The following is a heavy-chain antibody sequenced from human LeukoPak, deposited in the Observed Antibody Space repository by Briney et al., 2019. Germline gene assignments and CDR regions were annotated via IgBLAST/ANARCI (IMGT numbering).Heavy chain of an antibody. CDR2: VHYSGST. Sequence: SETLSLTCTVSGGSISGYYWTWIRQPPGKGLEWIGYVHYSGSTNYNPSLKSRVTISEDTSNNQFSLKLTSVTAADTAVYYCARVMCSGDSCYSWGFDYWGQGTLVTVSS. J-gene: IGHJ4*02. CDR1: GGSISGYY. D-gene: IGHD2-15*01. CDR3: ARVMCSGDSCYSWGFDY. V-gene: IGHV4-59*01.